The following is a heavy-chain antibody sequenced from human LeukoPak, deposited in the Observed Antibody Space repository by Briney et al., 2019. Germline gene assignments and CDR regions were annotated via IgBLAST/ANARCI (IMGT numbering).Heavy chain of an antibody. D-gene: IGHD2-15*01. CDR3: ARGIVGYCSGGSCLDFDY. CDR2: IYYSGST. Sequence: SGTLSLTCSGSGGPFSSYYWSWIRQPPGKGLEWVGYIYYSGSTNYHPSLSSGVTISVDTSSNQFSLKPSAVTAADTAVYYCARGIVGYCSGGSCLDFDYWGQGTLVTVSS. J-gene: IGHJ4*02. V-gene: IGHV4-59*01. CDR1: GGPFSSYY.